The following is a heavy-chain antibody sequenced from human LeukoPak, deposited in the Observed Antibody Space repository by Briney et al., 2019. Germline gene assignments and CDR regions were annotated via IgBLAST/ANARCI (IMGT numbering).Heavy chain of an antibody. J-gene: IGHJ5*02. CDR1: GYTFTSYD. CDR2: MNPNSGNT. CDR3: ARIGLRGVIISRPLDP. D-gene: IGHD3-16*02. Sequence: GASVKVSCKASGYTFTSYDINWVRQATGQGLEWMGWMNPNSGNTGYAQKFQGRVTMTRNTSISTAYMELSSLRSEDTAVYYCARIGLRGVIISRPLDPWGQGTLVTVSS. V-gene: IGHV1-8*01.